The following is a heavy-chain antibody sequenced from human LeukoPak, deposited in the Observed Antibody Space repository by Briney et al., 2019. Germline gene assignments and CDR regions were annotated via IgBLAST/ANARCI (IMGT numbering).Heavy chain of an antibody. CDR2: IWYDGSNK. V-gene: IGHV3-33*06. CDR3: AKVKWLVLNYFDY. D-gene: IGHD6-19*01. J-gene: IGHJ4*02. Sequence: GSLRLSCAASGFTFSSYGMHWVRQAPGKGLEWVAVIWYDGSNKYYADSVKGRFTISRDNSKNTLYLQMNSLRAEDTAVYYCAKVKWLVLNYFDYWGQGTLVTVSS. CDR1: GFTFSSYG.